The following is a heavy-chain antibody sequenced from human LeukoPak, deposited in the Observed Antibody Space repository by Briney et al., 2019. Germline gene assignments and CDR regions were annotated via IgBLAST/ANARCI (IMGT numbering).Heavy chain of an antibody. CDR3: ARSNGHLGYYYYRMDV. CDR2: IFSSSSYI. Sequence: PGGSLRLSCAASGFTFSSYSMNWVRQAPGKGPEWVSSIFSSSSYIYYADSVKGRFTISRDNARNSLYLQMNSLRVEDTAVYYCARSNGHLGYYYYRMDVWGQGTTVTVSS. D-gene: IGHD3-16*01. CDR1: GFTFSSYS. J-gene: IGHJ6*02. V-gene: IGHV3-21*01.